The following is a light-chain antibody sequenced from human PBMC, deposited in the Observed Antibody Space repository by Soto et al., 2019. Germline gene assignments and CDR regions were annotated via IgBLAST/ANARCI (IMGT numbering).Light chain of an antibody. CDR3: QQYDNWPRT. V-gene: IGKV3-15*01. Sequence: EIVMTQSPATLSVSPGERATLSCRASQSVSSNLAWYQQKPGQAPRLLIYGASTGATGIPARFSGSGSGTEFTLTINSLQSEDFAVYYCQQYDNWPRTFGQGTKVEIK. CDR1: QSVSSN. CDR2: GAS. J-gene: IGKJ1*01.